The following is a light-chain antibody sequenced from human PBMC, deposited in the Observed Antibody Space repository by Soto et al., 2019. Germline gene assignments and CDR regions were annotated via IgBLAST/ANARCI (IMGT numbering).Light chain of an antibody. CDR1: QSISSW. CDR3: QQYNSYPWT. V-gene: IGKV1-5*03. Sequence: DIQMTQSPSPLSASVGDRVTITCRASQSISSWLAWYQQKPGKAPKLLIYKASSLESGVPSRFSGSGSGTEFTLTISSLQPDDFATYYCQQYNSYPWTFGQGTKVESK. CDR2: KAS. J-gene: IGKJ1*01.